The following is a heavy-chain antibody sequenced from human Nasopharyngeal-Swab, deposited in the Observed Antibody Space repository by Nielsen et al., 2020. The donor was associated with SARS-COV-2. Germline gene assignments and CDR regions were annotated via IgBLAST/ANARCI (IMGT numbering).Heavy chain of an antibody. CDR1: GFTFSSYW. V-gene: IGHV3-74*01. Sequence: GESLKISCAASGFTFSSYWMHWVRQAPGEGLVWVSRMNSDGSRTSYADSVKGRFTISRDNAKNSLYLQMNSLRAEDTALYYCAKTPTNYGMDVWGQGTTVTVSS. CDR3: AKTPTNYGMDV. J-gene: IGHJ6*02. CDR2: MNSDGSRT.